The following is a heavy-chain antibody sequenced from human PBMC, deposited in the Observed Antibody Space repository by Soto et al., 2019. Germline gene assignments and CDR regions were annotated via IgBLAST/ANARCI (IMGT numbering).Heavy chain of an antibody. CDR2: INPSGGST. D-gene: IGHD3-16*02. J-gene: IGHJ6*02. CDR3: ARDYMITLGGVIALYGMDV. V-gene: IGHV1-46*01. CDR1: GYTFTSYY. Sequence: GASVKVSCKASGYTFTSYYMHWVRQAPGQGLEWMGIINPSGGSTSYAQKFQGRVTMTRDTSTSTVYMELSSLRSEDTAVYYCARDYMITLGGVIALYGMDVWGQGTTVTVYS.